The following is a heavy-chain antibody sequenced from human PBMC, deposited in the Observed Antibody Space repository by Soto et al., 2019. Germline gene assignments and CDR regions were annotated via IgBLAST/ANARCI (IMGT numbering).Heavy chain of an antibody. CDR3: AKIPLQFGGIFDYFDY. CDR1: GFTFSSYA. J-gene: IGHJ4*02. D-gene: IGHD3-3*01. Sequence: EVQLLESGGGLVQPGGSLRLSCAASGFTFSSYAMSWVRQAPGKGPEWVSAISGSGGSTYYADSVKGRFTISRDNSKNTLYLQMNSLRAEDTAVYYCAKIPLQFGGIFDYFDYWGQGTLVTVSS. V-gene: IGHV3-23*01. CDR2: ISGSGGST.